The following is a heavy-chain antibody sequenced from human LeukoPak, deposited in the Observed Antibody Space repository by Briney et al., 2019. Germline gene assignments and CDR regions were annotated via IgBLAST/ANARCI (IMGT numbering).Heavy chain of an antibody. D-gene: IGHD3-3*01. CDR3: ARERGETTYYDFWSGHKGAFDI. Sequence: ASVKVSCKASGYTFTGYYMHWVRQAPGQGLEWMGWINPNSGGTNYAQKFQSRVTMTRDTSISTAYMELSRLRSDDTAVYYCARERGETTYYDFWSGHKGAFDIWGQGTMVTVSS. CDR1: GYTFTGYY. J-gene: IGHJ3*02. V-gene: IGHV1-2*02. CDR2: INPNSGGT.